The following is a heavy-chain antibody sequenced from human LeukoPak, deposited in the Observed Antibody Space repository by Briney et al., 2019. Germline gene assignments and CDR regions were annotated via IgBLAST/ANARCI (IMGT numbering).Heavy chain of an antibody. Sequence: SETLSLTCAVYGGSFSGYYWSWIRQPPGKGLEWIGEINHSGSTNYNPSLKSRVTISVDTSKNQFSLKLSSVTAADTAVYYCARFSPLIGDYYDSSGDTRIDYWGQGTLVTGSS. D-gene: IGHD3-22*01. CDR2: INHSGST. V-gene: IGHV4-34*01. J-gene: IGHJ4*02. CDR1: GGSFSGYY. CDR3: ARFSPLIGDYYDSSGDTRIDY.